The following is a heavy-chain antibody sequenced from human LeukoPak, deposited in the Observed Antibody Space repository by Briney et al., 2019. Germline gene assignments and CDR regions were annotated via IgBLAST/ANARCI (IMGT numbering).Heavy chain of an antibody. V-gene: IGHV4-39*01. D-gene: IGHD3/OR15-3a*01. J-gene: IGHJ4*02. CDR2: IYYSGNT. Sequence: PSETLSLTCTVSGVSISSSNSYWGWIRQPPGKGLEWIGSIYYSGNTYYNASLKSQVSISIDTSKNQFSLKLTSVTAADTAVYYCARQTGAGLFILPGGQGTLVTVSS. CDR3: ARQTGAGLFILP. CDR1: GVSISSSNSY.